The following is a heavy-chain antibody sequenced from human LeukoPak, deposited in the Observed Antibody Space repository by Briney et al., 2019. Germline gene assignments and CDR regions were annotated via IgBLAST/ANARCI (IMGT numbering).Heavy chain of an antibody. D-gene: IGHD4-17*01. Sequence: PGGSLRLSCVASGFTFSSYWMHWVRQAPGKGLVWVSRINSDGSSRSYADSVKGRFTISRDNAKNTLYLQMNSLRAEDTAVYYCARDHRGYGDYYYYYYMDVWGKGTTVTISS. J-gene: IGHJ6*03. CDR2: INSDGSSR. CDR1: GFTFSSYW. V-gene: IGHV3-74*01. CDR3: ARDHRGYGDYYYYYYMDV.